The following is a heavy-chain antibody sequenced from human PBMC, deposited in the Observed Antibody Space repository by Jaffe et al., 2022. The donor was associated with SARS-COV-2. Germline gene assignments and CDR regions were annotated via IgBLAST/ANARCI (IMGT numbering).Heavy chain of an antibody. CDR3: ARDGPQWLVLGYYYYGMDV. D-gene: IGHD6-19*01. CDR2: IWYDGSNK. J-gene: IGHJ6*02. CDR1: GFTFSSYG. V-gene: IGHV3-33*01. Sequence: QVQLVESGGGVVQPGRSLRLSCAASGFTFSSYGMHWVRQAPGKGLEWVAVIWYDGSNKYYADSVKGRFTISRDNSKNTLYLQMNSLRAEDTAVYYCARDGPQWLVLGYYYYGMDVWGQGTTVTVSS.